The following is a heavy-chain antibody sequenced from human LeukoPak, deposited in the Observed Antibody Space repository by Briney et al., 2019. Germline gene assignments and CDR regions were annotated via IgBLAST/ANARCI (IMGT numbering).Heavy chain of an antibody. D-gene: IGHD6-13*01. J-gene: IGHJ5*02. CDR3: ARGRWQQLSRWFDP. Sequence: KPSETLSLTCTVSGGSISSYYWSWIRQPPGKGLEWIGYIYYSGSTNYNPSLKSRVTISVDTSKNQFSLKLSSVTAADTAVYYCARGRWQQLSRWFDPWGQGTLVTVSS. CDR2: IYYSGST. CDR1: GGSISSYY. V-gene: IGHV4-59*01.